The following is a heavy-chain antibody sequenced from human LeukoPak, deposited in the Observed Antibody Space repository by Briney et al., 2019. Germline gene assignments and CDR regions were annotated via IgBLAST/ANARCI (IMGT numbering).Heavy chain of an antibody. J-gene: IGHJ1*01. V-gene: IGHV3-23*01. CDR3: AKVRAMTTVTSDPFQH. Sequence: PGGSLTLSCAVSGFTFSSYAMSWVRQAPGRGLEWVSVISGSGSTTYYADSVQGRFTISRDNSKNTLHLHLNSLRVEDTAMYYCAKVRAMTTVTSDPFQHWGQGTLVTVSS. CDR2: ISGSGSTT. D-gene: IGHD4-17*01. CDR1: GFTFSSYA.